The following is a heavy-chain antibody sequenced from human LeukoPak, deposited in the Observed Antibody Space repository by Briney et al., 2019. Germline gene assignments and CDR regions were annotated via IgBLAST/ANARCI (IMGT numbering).Heavy chain of an antibody. V-gene: IGHV4-59*11. D-gene: IGHD3-22*01. CDR3: ARDYYDSRGEAFDI. CDR2: IFYVGST. Sequence: PSETLSLTCTVSGDSIGSHYWSWIRQPPGKGLEWIGYIFYVGSTNYNPSLKSPVTISVDTSKNQFSLKLNSVTAADTAVYYCARDYYDSRGEAFDIWGQGTMVTVSS. CDR1: GDSIGSHY. J-gene: IGHJ3*02.